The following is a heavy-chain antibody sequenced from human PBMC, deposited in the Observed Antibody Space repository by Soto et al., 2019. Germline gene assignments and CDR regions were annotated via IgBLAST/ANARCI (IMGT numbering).Heavy chain of an antibody. V-gene: IGHV4-39*07. Sequence: SETLSLTCTVSGASISSNTYYWAWIRRPPGKGLEGIGSIYYDGSTYYNPSLKSRVTISVDRSKNQFSLKLSSVTAADTAVYYCARGPPFHWGQGTLVTVSS. J-gene: IGHJ4*02. CDR2: IYYDGST. CDR1: GASISSNTYY. D-gene: IGHD3-16*01. CDR3: ARGPPFH.